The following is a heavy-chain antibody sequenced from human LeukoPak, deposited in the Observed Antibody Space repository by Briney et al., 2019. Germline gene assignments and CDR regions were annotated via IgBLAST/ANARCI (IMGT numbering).Heavy chain of an antibody. CDR1: GFTFRSYA. CDR3: AKRDTNGRYYFDY. Sequence: GESLRLSCAASGFTFRSYAMSWVRQAPWKGLDWVSAISSGGDATYYADSVKGRFTISRDNSKNTLYLQMNSLRAEDTAVYYCAKRDTNGRYYFDYWGQGALVTVSS. D-gene: IGHD2-8*01. V-gene: IGHV3-23*01. J-gene: IGHJ4*02. CDR2: ISSGGDAT.